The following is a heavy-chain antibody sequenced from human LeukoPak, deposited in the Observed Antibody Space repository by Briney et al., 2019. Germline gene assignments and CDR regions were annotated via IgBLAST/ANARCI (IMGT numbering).Heavy chain of an antibody. CDR2: IKQDGSEE. V-gene: IGHV3-7*01. Sequence: PGGSLRLSCAASGFTFSSYWMTWVRQAPGKGLEWVANIKQDGSEEYYIDSVKGRFTSSRDNAKNTLYLEMNSLRAEDTAVYYCARGGTNLYSGSYPYDYWGQGTLVTVSS. CDR1: GFTFSSYW. D-gene: IGHD1-26*01. J-gene: IGHJ4*02. CDR3: ARGGTNLYSGSYPYDY.